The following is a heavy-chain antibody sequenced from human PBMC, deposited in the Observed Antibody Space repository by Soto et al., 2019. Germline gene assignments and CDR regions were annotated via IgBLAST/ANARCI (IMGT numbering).Heavy chain of an antibody. CDR1: GYSFSTYW. Sequence: GESLKISCKASGYSFSTYWIGWVRQMPGKGLEWMGIIYPGDSDTRYSPSFQGQVTISADKSISTAYLQWSSLKASDTAMYYCARQSVATISFLDWFDPWGQGTLVTVSS. V-gene: IGHV5-51*01. D-gene: IGHD5-12*01. CDR2: IYPGDSDT. CDR3: ARQSVATISFLDWFDP. J-gene: IGHJ5*02.